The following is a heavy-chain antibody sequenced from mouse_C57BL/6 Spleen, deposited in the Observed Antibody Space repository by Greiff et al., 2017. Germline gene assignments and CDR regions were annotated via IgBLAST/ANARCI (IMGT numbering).Heavy chain of an antibody. D-gene: IGHD1-1*01. J-gene: IGHJ3*01. V-gene: IGHV1-82*01. CDR2: IYPGDGDT. Sequence: VQLQESGPELVKPGASVKISCKASGYAFSSSWMNWVKQRPGKGLEWIGRIYPGDGDTNYNGKFKGKATLTADQSSSTAYRQLSSLTSWDSAVYFCARWDYGSGWAYWGKGTLVTVSA. CDR1: GYAFSSSW. CDR3: ARWDYGSGWAY.